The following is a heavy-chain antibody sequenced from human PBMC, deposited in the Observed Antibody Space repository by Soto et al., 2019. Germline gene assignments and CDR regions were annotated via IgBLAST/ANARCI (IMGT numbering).Heavy chain of an antibody. CDR1: GGTFSSYA. CDR2: IIPIFGTA. Sequence: QVQLVQSGAEVKKPGSSVKVSCKASGGTFSSYAISWVRQAPGQGLEWMGGIIPIFGTANYAQKFQGRVTITADESTSTAYMELSSLRAEDTAVYYCAREGYCGGDCYNDYWGKGTLVTVSS. J-gene: IGHJ4*02. D-gene: IGHD2-21*02. CDR3: AREGYCGGDCYNDY. V-gene: IGHV1-69*01.